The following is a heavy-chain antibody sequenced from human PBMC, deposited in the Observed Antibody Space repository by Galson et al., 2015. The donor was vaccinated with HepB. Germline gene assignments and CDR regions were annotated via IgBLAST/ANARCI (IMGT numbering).Heavy chain of an antibody. Sequence: QSGAEVKQPGESLKISCKASGYSFTTYWIGWVRQMPGKGLEWMGIIYPGDSDTKYSPSFQGQVTISADKSISTAYLQWSSLKASDTAMYFCTRGKGYCSPTNCYIYDIWSRSWGDAFGMWGQGTMVTVSS. D-gene: IGHD2-2*02. V-gene: IGHV5-51*03. CDR2: IYPGDSDT. CDR1: GYSFTTYW. CDR3: TRGKGYCSPTNCYIYDIWSRSWGDAFGM. J-gene: IGHJ3*02.